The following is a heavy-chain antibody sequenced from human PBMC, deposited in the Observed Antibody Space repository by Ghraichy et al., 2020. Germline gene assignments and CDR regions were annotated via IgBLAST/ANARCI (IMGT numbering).Heavy chain of an antibody. CDR1: GYTFTSYA. D-gene: IGHD6-19*01. Sequence: ASVKVSCKASGYTFTSYATHWVRQAPGQRLEWMGWINAGNGNTKYSQKFQGRVTITRDTSASTAYMELSSLRSEDTAVYYCARDLLSVAGTRANWFDPWGQGTLVTVSS. CDR2: INAGNGNT. V-gene: IGHV1-3*01. CDR3: ARDLLSVAGTRANWFDP. J-gene: IGHJ5*02.